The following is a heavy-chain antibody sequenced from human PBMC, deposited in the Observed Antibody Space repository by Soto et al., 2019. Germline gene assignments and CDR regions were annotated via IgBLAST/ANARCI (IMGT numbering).Heavy chain of an antibody. CDR3: AKDRRAGGNSAFYFDF. CDR1: GFNFSNYA. V-gene: IGHV3-23*01. J-gene: IGHJ4*02. Sequence: PXGSLGLSCAASGFNFSNYAMSGVRQAPGKGLEWVSLISATGGGTYYADSVKGRFTISRDNSHNTLYLQVHSLTAEDTAVYYCAKDRRAGGNSAFYFDFWGQGAQVTVS. CDR2: ISATGGGT. D-gene: IGHD3-16*01.